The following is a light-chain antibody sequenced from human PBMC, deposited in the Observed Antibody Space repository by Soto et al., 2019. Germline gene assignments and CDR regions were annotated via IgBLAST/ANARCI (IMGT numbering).Light chain of an antibody. V-gene: IGLV2-8*01. Sequence: QSALTQPPSASGSPGQSVTISCSGTRSDVGGYDYVSWYQQRPGKAPKLMIYEVTQRPSGVPDRFSGSKSGNTASLTVSGLQAEDEADYYCTSYAGSTVVFGGGTKLTVL. CDR3: TSYAGSTVV. CDR1: RSDVGGYDY. J-gene: IGLJ2*01. CDR2: EVT.